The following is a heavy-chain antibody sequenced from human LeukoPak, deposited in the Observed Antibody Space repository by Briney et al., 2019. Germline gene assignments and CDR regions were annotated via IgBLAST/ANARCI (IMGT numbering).Heavy chain of an antibody. Sequence: GGSLRLSCAASGFTFSSYAMSWVRQAPGKGLEWVLAISGSGGSTYYADSVKGRFTISRDNSKNTLYLQMNSLRAEDTAVYYCAKMRLDTAMAAYFDYWGQGTLVTVSS. CDR1: GFTFSSYA. CDR2: ISGSGGST. J-gene: IGHJ4*02. V-gene: IGHV3-23*01. CDR3: AKMRLDTAMAAYFDY. D-gene: IGHD5-18*01.